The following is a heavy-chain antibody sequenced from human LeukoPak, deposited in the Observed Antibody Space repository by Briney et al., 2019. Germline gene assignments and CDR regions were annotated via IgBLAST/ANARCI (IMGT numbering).Heavy chain of an antibody. Sequence: GGSLRLPCAASGFTFSSYGMHWVRQAPGKGLEWVAVISYDGSNKYYAESVKGRFTISRDNSKNTLYLQMNSLRAEDTAVYSCANWDTAIDYWGQGTLVTVSS. V-gene: IGHV3-30*18. D-gene: IGHD5-18*01. CDR2: ISYDGSNK. CDR3: ANWDTAIDY. CDR1: GFTFSSYG. J-gene: IGHJ4*02.